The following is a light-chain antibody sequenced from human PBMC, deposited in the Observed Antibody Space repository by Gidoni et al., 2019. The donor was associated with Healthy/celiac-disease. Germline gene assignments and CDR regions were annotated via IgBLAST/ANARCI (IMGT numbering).Light chain of an antibody. CDR1: QSVSSN. J-gene: IGKJ3*01. CDR3: QQYNNWSFT. CDR2: GAS. Sequence: EIVMTQSPATLSVSPGERATLPCRASQSVSSNLAWSQQKPGQAPRLLSYGASTRATGIPARFSGSGSGTEFTLTISSLQSEDFAVYYCQQYNNWSFTFGPGTKVDIK. V-gene: IGKV3-15*01.